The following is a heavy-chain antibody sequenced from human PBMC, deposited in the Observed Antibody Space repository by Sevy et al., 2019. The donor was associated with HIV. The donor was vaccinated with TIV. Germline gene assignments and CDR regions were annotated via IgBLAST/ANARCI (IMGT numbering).Heavy chain of an antibody. CDR1: GFTFSSYS. D-gene: IGHD6-13*01. J-gene: IGHJ5*02. CDR3: ATSIAAARTFDP. Sequence: GGSLRLSCAASGFTFSSYSMNWVRQAPGKGLEWVSSISSSSSYIYYEDSVKGRFTISRDIAKNSLYLQMNSLRAEDTAVYYCATSIAAARTFDPWGQGTLVTVSS. CDR2: ISSSSSYI. V-gene: IGHV3-21*01.